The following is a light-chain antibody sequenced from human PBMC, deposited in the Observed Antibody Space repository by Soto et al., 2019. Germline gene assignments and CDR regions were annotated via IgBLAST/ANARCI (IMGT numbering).Light chain of an antibody. Sequence: EVVLTQSGATLSLSPGERATLSCRASQSVGNNLAWYQQKPGQAPGLLIYDASNRAAGIPARFSGSGSGTDFTLTISSLEPEDFAIYYCQQRQYWLPITFGQGRRLAIK. CDR1: QSVGNN. CDR3: QQRQYWLPIT. CDR2: DAS. J-gene: IGKJ5*01. V-gene: IGKV3-11*01.